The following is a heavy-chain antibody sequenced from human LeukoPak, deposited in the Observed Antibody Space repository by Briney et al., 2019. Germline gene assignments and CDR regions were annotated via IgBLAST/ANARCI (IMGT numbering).Heavy chain of an antibody. Sequence: SETLSLTCVVYGESFSGYYWSWIRQPPGKGLEWIGEISHSGSTNYSPSVKSRVTISVDTSKNQFSLKLSSVTAADTAVYYCARSVEMATTFDYWGQGTLVTVSS. V-gene: IGHV4-34*01. CDR3: ARSVEMATTFDY. D-gene: IGHD5-24*01. CDR2: ISHSGST. J-gene: IGHJ4*02. CDR1: GESFSGYY.